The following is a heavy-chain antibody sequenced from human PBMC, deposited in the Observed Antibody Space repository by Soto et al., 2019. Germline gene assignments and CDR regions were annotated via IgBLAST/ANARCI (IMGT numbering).Heavy chain of an antibody. D-gene: IGHD3-9*01. CDR3: AKGVNYDILTGYFDY. V-gene: IGHV3-23*01. J-gene: IGHJ4*02. CDR1: GFTFSSYA. CDR2: ISGSGGST. Sequence: HPGGSLRLSCAASGFTFSSYAMSWVRQAPGKGLEWVSAISGSGGSTYYADSVKGRFTISRDNSKNTLYLQMNSLRAEDTAVYYCAKGVNYDILTGYFDYWGQGTLVTVSS.